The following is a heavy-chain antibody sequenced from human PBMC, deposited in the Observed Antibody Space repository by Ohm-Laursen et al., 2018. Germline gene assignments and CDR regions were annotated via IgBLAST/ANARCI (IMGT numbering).Heavy chain of an antibody. V-gene: IGHV4-59*07. CDR3: ARRTYFDS. J-gene: IGHJ4*02. CDR1: AGSITNYY. Sequence: PSDTLSLTCAVSAGSITNYYWTWVRQPAGKELEWIGYIYYNRDTRYNPSLKSRVTISVDTSKNQLSLRLSPVTAADTAVYYCARRTYFDSWGQGTLVTVSS. CDR2: IYYNRDT.